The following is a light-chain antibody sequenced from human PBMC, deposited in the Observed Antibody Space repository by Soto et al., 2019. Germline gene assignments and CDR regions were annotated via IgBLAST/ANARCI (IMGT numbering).Light chain of an antibody. V-gene: IGKV3-15*01. J-gene: IGKJ5*01. CDR1: RSVGSN. CDR2: GTS. CDR3: QQYNRWPPIT. Sequence: EIVLTQSPATLSLSPGERATLSCRASRSVGSNLAWYQQKPGQAPRLLIYGTSIRATGVPARFSGSGSGTDFSLTISSLQSEDFAVYYCQQYNRWPPITFGQGTRLEIK.